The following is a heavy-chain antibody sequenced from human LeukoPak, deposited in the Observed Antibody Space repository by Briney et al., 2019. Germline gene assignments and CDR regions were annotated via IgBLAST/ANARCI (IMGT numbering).Heavy chain of an antibody. CDR3: ARAAATALHFDY. CDR1: GGTFSSYA. V-gene: IGHV1-69*05. CDR2: IIPIFGTA. Sequence: SVKVSCKASGGTFSSYAISWVRQAPGQGLEWMGGIIPIFGTANYAQKFQGRVTITTDESTSTAYMELSSLRSEDTAVYYRARAAATALHFDYWGQGTLVTVSS. D-gene: IGHD6-25*01. J-gene: IGHJ4*02.